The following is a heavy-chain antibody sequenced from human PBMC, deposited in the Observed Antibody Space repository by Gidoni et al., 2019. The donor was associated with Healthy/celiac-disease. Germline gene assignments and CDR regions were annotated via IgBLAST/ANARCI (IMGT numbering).Heavy chain of an antibody. J-gene: IGHJ2*01. Sequence: EVQLVGSGGGLVKPGGSLRLSCAASGFTLRSYSMNGVRPAPGKGLEGVASISSSSSYIYYADSVKGRFTISRDNAKNSLYLQMNSLRAEDTAVYYCARSGIAVAGTGLVWYFDLWGRGTLVTVSS. CDR2: ISSSSSYI. V-gene: IGHV3-21*01. D-gene: IGHD6-19*01. CDR3: ARSGIAVAGTGLVWYFDL. CDR1: GFTLRSYS.